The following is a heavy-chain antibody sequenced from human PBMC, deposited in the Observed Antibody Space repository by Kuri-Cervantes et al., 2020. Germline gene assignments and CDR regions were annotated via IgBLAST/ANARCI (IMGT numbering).Heavy chain of an antibody. CDR2: IWYDGSNK. J-gene: IGHJ4*02. CDR1: GFTFSSYG. V-gene: IGHV3-33*01. Sequence: GGSLRLSCAASGFTFSSYGMHWVRQAPGKGLEWVAVIWYDGSNKYYADSVKGRFTISRDNSKNTLYLQMNSLRAEGTAVYYCARALTIFLSPIHSGGADYWGQGTLVTVSS. D-gene: IGHD3-3*01. CDR3: ARALTIFLSPIHSGGADY.